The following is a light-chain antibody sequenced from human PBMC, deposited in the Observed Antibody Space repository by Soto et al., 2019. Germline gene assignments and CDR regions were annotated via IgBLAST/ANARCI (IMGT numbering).Light chain of an antibody. CDR3: CTFESSVI. Sequence: QPALTQPASVSGSPGQSITISCTGSSSDVGSYNVVSWYQQHPGKAPKLMIYEDTKRPSGVSNRFSGSKSGDTASLTISGLQAEDEADYYCCTFESSVIFGGGTKGTVL. CDR2: EDT. CDR1: SSDVGSYNV. V-gene: IGLV2-23*01. J-gene: IGLJ2*01.